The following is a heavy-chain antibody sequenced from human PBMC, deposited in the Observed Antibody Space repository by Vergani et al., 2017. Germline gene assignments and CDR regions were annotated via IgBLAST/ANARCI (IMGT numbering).Heavy chain of an antibody. Sequence: QVQLQESGPGLVKPSQTLSLTCTVSGGSISRGDYYWSWIRQPPGKGLEWIGYIYYSGSTHYTSSLKSRVTITVDTSKNQFSLKLSSVTAAGTAVYFCDRDPPLGAGLTWGQGTLVTVSS. CDR3: DRDPPLGAGLT. CDR1: GGSISRGDYY. J-gene: IGHJ5*02. D-gene: IGHD4/OR15-4a*01. V-gene: IGHV4-30-4*08. CDR2: IYYSGST.